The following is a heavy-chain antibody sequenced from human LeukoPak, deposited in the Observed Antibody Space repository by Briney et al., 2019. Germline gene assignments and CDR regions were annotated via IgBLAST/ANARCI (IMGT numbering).Heavy chain of an antibody. CDR1: GFTFSSYA. CDR2: ISYDGSNK. J-gene: IGHJ4*02. D-gene: IGHD3-10*01. Sequence: GGSLRLSCAASGFTFSSYAMHWVRQAPGKGLEWVAVISYDGSNKYYADSVKGRFTISRDNSKNTLYLQMNSLRAEDTAVYYCARDDGLTMAQYYFDYWGQGTLVTVSS. CDR3: ARDDGLTMAQYYFDY. V-gene: IGHV3-30-3*01.